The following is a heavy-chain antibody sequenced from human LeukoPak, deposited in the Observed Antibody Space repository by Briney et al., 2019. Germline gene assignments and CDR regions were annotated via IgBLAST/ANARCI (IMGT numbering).Heavy chain of an antibody. V-gene: IGHV4-59*01. CDR3: ARDSGYSSGWDFFDY. Sequence: PSETLSLTCAVSGGSINNYYWSWIRQPPGKGLEWIGYIYDSGSTNYNPSLKSRVTTSLDTSKNQVSLELSSVTAADTAVYYCARDSGYSSGWDFFDYWGQGTLVTVSS. CDR1: GGSINNYY. CDR2: IYDSGST. J-gene: IGHJ4*02. D-gene: IGHD6-19*01.